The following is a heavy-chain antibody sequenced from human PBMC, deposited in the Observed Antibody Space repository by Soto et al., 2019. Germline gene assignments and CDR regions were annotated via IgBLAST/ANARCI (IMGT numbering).Heavy chain of an antibody. V-gene: IGHV1-18*01. Sequence: ASVKVSCKASGYTFTSYGISWVRQAPGQGLEWMGWISAYNGNTNYAQKLQGRVTMTTDTSTSTAYMELRSLRSDDTAVYYCARDTGDCSSTSCQPYWGQGTLVTVSS. D-gene: IGHD2-2*01. CDR1: GYTFTSYG. CDR3: ARDTGDCSSTSCQPY. J-gene: IGHJ4*02. CDR2: ISAYNGNT.